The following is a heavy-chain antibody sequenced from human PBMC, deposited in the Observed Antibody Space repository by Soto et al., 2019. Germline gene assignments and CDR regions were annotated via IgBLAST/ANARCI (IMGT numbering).Heavy chain of an antibody. Sequence: QVQLVQSGAEVKKPGASVKVSCKASGYTFTSYGISWVRQAPGQGLEWMGWISAYNGNTNYAQKLQGRVTMTTDTSTSTAYMELSSLRSEDTAVYYCARSSSGYPTQYYFDYWGQGTLVTVSS. J-gene: IGHJ4*02. D-gene: IGHD3-22*01. CDR2: ISAYNGNT. V-gene: IGHV1-18*01. CDR3: ARSSSGYPTQYYFDY. CDR1: GYTFTSYG.